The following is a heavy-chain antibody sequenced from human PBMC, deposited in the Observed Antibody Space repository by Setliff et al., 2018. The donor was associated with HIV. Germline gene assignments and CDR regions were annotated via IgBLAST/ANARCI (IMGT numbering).Heavy chain of an antibody. J-gene: IGHJ6*02. Sequence: PGGSLRLSCAPSGFTFCSYAMSWVRQAPGKGLEWVSVISGSGDSTFYADSLKGRFTISRDNSKNTLYLQMNSLRAEDTAVYYCAKTLPTLYPTPDYYFAMDGWGQGTTVTVSS. D-gene: IGHD2-15*01. CDR1: GFTFCSYA. CDR3: AKTLPTLYPTPDYYFAMDG. CDR2: ISGSGDST. V-gene: IGHV3-23*01.